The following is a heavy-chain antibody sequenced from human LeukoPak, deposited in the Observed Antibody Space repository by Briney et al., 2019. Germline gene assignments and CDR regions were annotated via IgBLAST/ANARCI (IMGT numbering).Heavy chain of an antibody. D-gene: IGHD4-17*01. V-gene: IGHV3-53*01. CDR1: GFTVSSNY. CDR3: ANRVGLRYYYFDY. CDR2: IYSGGST. J-gene: IGHJ4*02. Sequence: PGGSLRLSCAASGFTVSSNYMSWVRQAPGKGLEWVSVIYSGGSTYYADSVKGRFIISRDHFKNTLYLQMDSLRAEDSAVYYCANRVGLRYYYFDYWGQGTLVTVSS.